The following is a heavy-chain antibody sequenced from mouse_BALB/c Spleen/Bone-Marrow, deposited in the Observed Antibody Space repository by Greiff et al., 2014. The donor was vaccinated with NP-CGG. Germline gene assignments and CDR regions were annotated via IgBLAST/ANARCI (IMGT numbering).Heavy chain of an antibody. D-gene: IGHD2-2*01. CDR3: TTSKGYNWFAY. CDR2: INPSNGGA. CDR1: GYTFTSYY. Sequence: VQLVESGAELVKPGASVKLSCKASGYTFTSYYMYWVKQRPGQGLEWIGEINPSNGGADFNEKFKIKATLTVDKSSSTAYMQLSGLTSEDSAVYYCTTSKGYNWFAYWGQGTLVTVSA. J-gene: IGHJ3*01. V-gene: IGHV1S81*02.